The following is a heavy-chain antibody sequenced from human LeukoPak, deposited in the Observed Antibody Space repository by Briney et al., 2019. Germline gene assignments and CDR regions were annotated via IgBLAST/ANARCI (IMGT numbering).Heavy chain of an antibody. J-gene: IGHJ4*02. CDR3: ARSSGDGYDL. Sequence: PSETLSLTCTVSGCSISSYYWSWIRQPAGKGLEWIGRIYNSGSTTYNPSLKSRVTTSVDTSKNHFSLKLSTVTAADTAVYYCARSSGDGYDLWGQGTLVTVSS. D-gene: IGHD5-24*01. CDR2: IYNSGST. CDR1: GCSISSYY. V-gene: IGHV4-4*07.